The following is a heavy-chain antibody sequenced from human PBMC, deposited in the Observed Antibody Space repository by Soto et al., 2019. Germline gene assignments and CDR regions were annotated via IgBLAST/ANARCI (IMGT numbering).Heavy chain of an antibody. CDR1: GFTFSSYW. Sequence: GGSLRLSCAASGFTFSSYWMSWVRQAPGKGLEWVANIKQDGSEKYYVDSVKGRFTIARDNAKNSLYLQMNSLRAEDTAVYYCAREQYSSSLIRPYNWFDPWGQGTLVTVSS. J-gene: IGHJ5*02. D-gene: IGHD6-6*01. CDR2: IKQDGSEK. CDR3: AREQYSSSLIRPYNWFDP. V-gene: IGHV3-7*01.